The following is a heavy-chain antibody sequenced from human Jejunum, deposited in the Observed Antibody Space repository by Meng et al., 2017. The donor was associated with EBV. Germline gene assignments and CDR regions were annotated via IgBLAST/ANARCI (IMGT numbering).Heavy chain of an antibody. J-gene: IGHJ4*02. CDR1: GYIFTDYY. Sequence: QGPLVQSGAGGKKPGASVKVSCKASGYIFTDYYTPWVRQAPGQGLEWVGRMNSNSGSTNYAQKFQGRVTMTRDTSISTAYMDLSGLRSDDTAVYYCARATLSGYHDRFFDYWGQGTLVTVSS. V-gene: IGHV1-2*06. D-gene: IGHD3-9*01. CDR3: ARATLSGYHDRFFDY. CDR2: MNSNSGST.